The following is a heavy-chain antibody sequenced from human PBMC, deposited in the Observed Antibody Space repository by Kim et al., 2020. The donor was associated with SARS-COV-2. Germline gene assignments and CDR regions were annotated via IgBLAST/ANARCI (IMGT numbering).Heavy chain of an antibody. V-gene: IGHV3-33*01. CDR2: IWYDGSNK. Sequence: GGSLRLSCAASGFTFSSYGMHWVLQAPGKGLEWVAVIWYDGSNKYYADSVKGRFTISRDNSKNTLYLQMNSLRAEDTAVYYCAREAGVMAGGGMDVWGQGTTVTVSS. D-gene: IGHD3-16*01. CDR3: AREAGVMAGGGMDV. CDR1: GFTFSSYG. J-gene: IGHJ6*02.